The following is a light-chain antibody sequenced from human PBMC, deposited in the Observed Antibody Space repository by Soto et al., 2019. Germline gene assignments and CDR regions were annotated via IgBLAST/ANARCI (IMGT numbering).Light chain of an antibody. CDR2: GAS. CDR3: QYYNNWLGA. Sequence: EIFVTQSPASLSVSPGERVTLSCRASHSVISNLAWYQQKLGQAPRLLIYGASTRASGIPARFSGSGSGTEFFLTISSLQSEDFAVYYCQYYNNWLGAFGGGTKVDIK. CDR1: HSVISN. V-gene: IGKV3-15*01. J-gene: IGKJ4*01.